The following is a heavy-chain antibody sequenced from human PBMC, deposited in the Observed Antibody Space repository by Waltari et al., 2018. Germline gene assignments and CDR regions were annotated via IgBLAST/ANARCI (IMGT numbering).Heavy chain of an antibody. D-gene: IGHD3-10*01. CDR2: INEDAKEK. CDR1: GFPFNKYW. Sequence: EVQLVESGGGLVQPGGSLRLSCAASGFPFNKYWRTWVRQAPGKGLEWVANINEDAKEKYHVDSVKGRFTISRDNTKKSLYLQMNSLRVDDTAVYYCARGEEGYGEAYYWGQGTLVTVSS. V-gene: IGHV3-7*04. CDR3: ARGEEGYGEAYY. J-gene: IGHJ4*02.